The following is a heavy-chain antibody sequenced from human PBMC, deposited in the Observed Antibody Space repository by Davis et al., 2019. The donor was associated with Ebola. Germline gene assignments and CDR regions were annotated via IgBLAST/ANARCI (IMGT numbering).Heavy chain of an antibody. D-gene: IGHD2-8*01. J-gene: IGHJ6*02. V-gene: IGHV1-24*01. Sequence: ASVKVSCKVSGYTLTELSMHWVRQAPGKGLEWMGGFDPEDGETIYAQKFQGRVTMTEDTSTDTAYMGLSSLRSEDTAVYYWATGGVRPGYYYYGMDVWGQGTTVTVSS. CDR2: FDPEDGET. CDR3: ATGGVRPGYYYYGMDV. CDR1: GYTLTELS.